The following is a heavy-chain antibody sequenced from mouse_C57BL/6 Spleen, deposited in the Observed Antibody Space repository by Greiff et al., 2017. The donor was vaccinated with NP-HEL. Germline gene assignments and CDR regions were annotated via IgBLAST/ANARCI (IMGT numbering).Heavy chain of an antibody. CDR2: IDPSDSYT. Sequence: QVQLQQPGAELVMPGASVKLSCKASGYTFTSYWMHWVKQRPGQGLEWIGEIDPSDSYTNYNQKFKGKSTLTVDKSSSTAYMQLSSLTSEDSAVYYCARGEYLYYFDDWGQGTTLTVSS. V-gene: IGHV1-69*01. J-gene: IGHJ2*01. D-gene: IGHD2-10*02. CDR1: GYTFTSYW. CDR3: ARGEYLYYFDD.